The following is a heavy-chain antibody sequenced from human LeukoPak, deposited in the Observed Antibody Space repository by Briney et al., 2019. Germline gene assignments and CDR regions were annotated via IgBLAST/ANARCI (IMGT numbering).Heavy chain of an antibody. Sequence: ASVKVSCKASGYTFTGYYMHWVRQAPGQGLEWMGWVNPNSGGTNYAQKFQGRVTMTRDTSISTAYMELSSLRSEDTAVYYCATVVMVRGVIPTYYFDYWGQGTLVTVSS. J-gene: IGHJ4*02. D-gene: IGHD3-10*01. CDR2: VNPNSGGT. CDR1: GYTFTGYY. V-gene: IGHV1-2*02. CDR3: ATVVMVRGVIPTYYFDY.